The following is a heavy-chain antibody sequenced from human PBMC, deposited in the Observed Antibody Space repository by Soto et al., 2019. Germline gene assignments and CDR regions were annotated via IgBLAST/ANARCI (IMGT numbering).Heavy chain of an antibody. CDR2: ISNDGTKK. Sequence: QVQVVESGGGVVQPGTSLRLSCAASGFAFTNYGFHWVRQAPGKGLEWVAHISNDGTKKFYADSVKGRFTISRDNSETTVYLHLTSLRPDDTALFYCARDVAMPTGLGLAYWGKGTLVTASS. CDR1: GFAFTNYG. CDR3: ARDVAMPTGLGLAY. J-gene: IGHJ4*02. V-gene: IGHV3-30*03. D-gene: IGHD4-4*01.